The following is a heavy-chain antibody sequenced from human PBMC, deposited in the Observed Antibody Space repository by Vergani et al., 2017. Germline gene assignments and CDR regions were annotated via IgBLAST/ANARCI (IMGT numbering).Heavy chain of an antibody. V-gene: IGHV4-39*01. D-gene: IGHD4-23*01. CDR1: GASIRSSNYY. CDR3: ARHSTVVCLVKLGWFDP. J-gene: IGHJ5*02. CDR2: IYYSGST. Sequence: QLQLQESGPGLVKPSATLSLTCSVSGASIRSSNYYWGWLRQPPGKGLEWIASIYYSGSTYYNPSLKSRVTISVDTSKNQFSLKLSSVTAADTAVYFCARHSTVVCLVKLGWFDPWGQGILVTVSS.